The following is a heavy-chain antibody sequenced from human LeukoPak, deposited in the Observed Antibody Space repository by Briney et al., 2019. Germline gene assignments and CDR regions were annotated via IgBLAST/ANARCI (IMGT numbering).Heavy chain of an antibody. CDR3: ARRQDGHDY. CDR2: IYTTGST. V-gene: IGHV4-61*02. Sequence: SETLSLTCTVSGVSIASTFYYWNWLRQPAGKGLEWIGRIYTTGSTDYNPSLKSRVTISLDTARNQFSLKLSSVTAADTAVYYCARRQDGHDYWGQGTLVTVSS. CDR1: GVSIASTFYY. J-gene: IGHJ4*02.